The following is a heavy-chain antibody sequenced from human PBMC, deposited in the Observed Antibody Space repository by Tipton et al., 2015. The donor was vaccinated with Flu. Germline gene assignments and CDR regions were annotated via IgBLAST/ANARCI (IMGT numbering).Heavy chain of an antibody. Sequence: SLRLSCAASGFTFSNYFIHWVCQPPGKRPVWVSHINPDGSTARYADSVRGRFTISRDNAKNTLYLQMNSLRAEDTAVYYCVNYGMRQQLGVDVWGQGTTVTVSS. D-gene: IGHD3-10*01. J-gene: IGHJ6*02. V-gene: IGHV3-74*01. CDR2: INPDGSTA. CDR1: GFTFSNYF. CDR3: VNYGMRQQLGVDV.